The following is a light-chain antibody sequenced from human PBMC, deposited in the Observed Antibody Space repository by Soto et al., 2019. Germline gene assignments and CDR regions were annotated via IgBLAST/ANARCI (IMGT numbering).Light chain of an antibody. J-gene: IGKJ1*01. V-gene: IGKV3-11*01. CDR1: QSVSSY. CDR2: DAS. CDR3: QQRSNWPFTWT. Sequence: EIVLTQSPATLSLSPGERATLSCRASQSVSSYLAWYPQKPGQAPRLLIYDASNRATGIPPRFSGSGSGTSLTLTISSLEPEDLAVYYCQQRSNWPFTWTFGQGTKVEIK.